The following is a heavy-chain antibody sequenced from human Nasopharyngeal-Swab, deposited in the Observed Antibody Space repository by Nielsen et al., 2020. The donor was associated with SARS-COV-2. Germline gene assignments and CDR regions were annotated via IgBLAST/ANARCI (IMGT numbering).Heavy chain of an antibody. Sequence: GESLKFCCAASGFTFSSYWMSWVRQAPGKGLEWVANIKQDGSEKYYVDSVKGRFTISRDNAKNSLYLQMNSLRAEDTAVYYCARHYDYVWGSYRPFDYWGQGTLVTVS. CDR1: GFTFSSYW. V-gene: IGHV3-7*01. CDR2: IKQDGSEK. J-gene: IGHJ4*02. D-gene: IGHD3-16*02. CDR3: ARHYDYVWGSYRPFDY.